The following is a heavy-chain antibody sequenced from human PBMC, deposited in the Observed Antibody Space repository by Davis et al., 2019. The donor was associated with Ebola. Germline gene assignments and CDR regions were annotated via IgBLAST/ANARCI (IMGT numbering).Heavy chain of an antibody. CDR1: GYTFTNYG. V-gene: IGHV1-18*04. D-gene: IGHD6-13*01. CDR3: ARDPKVAALDY. CDR2: INPHNGNT. Sequence: AASVKVSCKASGYTFTNYGIAWVRQAPGQGLEWMGWINPHNGNTNYAQKLQGRVTMTTDTSTSTAYMELRSLRSDDTAVYYCARDPKVAALDYWGQGTLVTVSS. J-gene: IGHJ4*02.